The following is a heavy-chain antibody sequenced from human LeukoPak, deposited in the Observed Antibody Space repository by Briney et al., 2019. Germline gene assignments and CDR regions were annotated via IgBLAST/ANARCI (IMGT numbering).Heavy chain of an antibody. CDR1: GGSFSGYY. CDR3: ARGSWLDS. Sequence: SETLSLTCAVYGGSFSGYYWSWIRQPPGKGLEWIGYIYYSGSTNYNPSLKSRVTRSVDTSKNQFSLKLSSVTAADTAVYYCARGSWLDSWGQGTLVTVSS. CDR2: IYYSGST. D-gene: IGHD3-10*01. J-gene: IGHJ5*01. V-gene: IGHV4-59*01.